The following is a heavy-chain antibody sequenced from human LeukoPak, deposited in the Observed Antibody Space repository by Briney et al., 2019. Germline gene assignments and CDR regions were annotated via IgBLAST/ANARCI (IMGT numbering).Heavy chain of an antibody. J-gene: IGHJ4*02. CDR2: ISSSGSTI. V-gene: IGHV3-11*04. Sequence: GGSLRLSCAASGFTFSDYYMSWIRQAPGKGLEWVSYISSSGSTIYYADSVKGRFTISRDDSKSTLYLQMNSLRAEDTAVYYCAREQYNNYYFDYWGQGTLVTVSS. D-gene: IGHD4-11*01. CDR1: GFTFSDYY. CDR3: AREQYNNYYFDY.